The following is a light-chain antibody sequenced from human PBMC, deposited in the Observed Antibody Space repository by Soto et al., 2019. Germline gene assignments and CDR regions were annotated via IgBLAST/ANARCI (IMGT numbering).Light chain of an antibody. Sequence: EIVLTQSPGTLSLSPGEGATLSCRASQSVSSSYLAWYQQKPGQAPRLLLYGASSRATGIPDRFSGSGSGTDFTLTIRRLDPEDFAVYYCQQFGTSPFTFGPGTKVDIK. CDR1: QSVSSSY. V-gene: IGKV3-20*01. J-gene: IGKJ3*01. CDR2: GAS. CDR3: QQFGTSPFT.